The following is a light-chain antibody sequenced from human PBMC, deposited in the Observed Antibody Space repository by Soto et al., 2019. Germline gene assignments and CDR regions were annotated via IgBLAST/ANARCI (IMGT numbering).Light chain of an antibody. J-gene: IGKJ3*01. CDR3: QQYNNWPFT. CDR1: QSVSSN. CDR2: GAS. V-gene: IGKV3-15*01. Sequence: EIVMTQSPATLSVSPGERATLSCRASQSVSSNLAWYQQKPGQAPRLLIYGASTRATGIPARFSGSGSGTGFPLTISILQAEDFAIYYCQQYNNWPFTFGPGTKVDIK.